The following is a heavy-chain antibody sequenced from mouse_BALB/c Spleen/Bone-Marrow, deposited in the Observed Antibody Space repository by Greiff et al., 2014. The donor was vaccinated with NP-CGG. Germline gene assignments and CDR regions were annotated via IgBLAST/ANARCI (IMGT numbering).Heavy chain of an antibody. V-gene: IGHV1-9*01. Sequence: QVQLQQSGAELMKPGASVKISCKATGYTFSSYWIEWVKQRPGHGLEWIGEILPGSGSSNYNEKFKGKTTITADTSSNTAYMQLSSLTSEDSAAYYCTRWGWSFDYWGQGTTLTVSS. CDR2: ILPGSGSS. D-gene: IGHD2-3*01. CDR1: GYTFSSYW. CDR3: TRWGWSFDY. J-gene: IGHJ2*01.